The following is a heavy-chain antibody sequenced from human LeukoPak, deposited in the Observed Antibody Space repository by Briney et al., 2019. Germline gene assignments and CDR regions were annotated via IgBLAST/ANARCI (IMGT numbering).Heavy chain of an antibody. Sequence: GGSLRLSCAASGFTFSSYGMHWVRQAPGKGLEWVAVIWYDGNNKYYADSVKGRFTICRDNSKNTLFLQMNSLRAEDTAVYFCANVLISYSSVLFDYWGQGILVTVSS. D-gene: IGHD6-19*01. CDR3: ANVLISYSSVLFDY. V-gene: IGHV3-33*06. J-gene: IGHJ4*02. CDR1: GFTFSSYG. CDR2: IWYDGNNK.